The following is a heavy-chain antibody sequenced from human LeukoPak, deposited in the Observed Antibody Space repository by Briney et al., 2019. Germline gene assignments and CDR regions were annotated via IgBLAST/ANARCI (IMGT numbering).Heavy chain of an antibody. CDR1: GFTFSSYA. CDR2: ISGSGGST. J-gene: IGHJ6*02. V-gene: IGHV3-23*01. CDR3: ARDHIYLDV. D-gene: IGHD2-21*01. Sequence: GGSLRLSCAASGFTFSSYAMSWVRQAPGKGLEWVSAISGSGGSTYYADSVKGRFTISRDNSENTLYLHMNSLRAEDTALYYCARDHIYLDVWGQGTTVTVSS.